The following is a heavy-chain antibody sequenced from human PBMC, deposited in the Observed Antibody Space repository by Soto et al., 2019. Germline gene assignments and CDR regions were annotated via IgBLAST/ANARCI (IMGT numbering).Heavy chain of an antibody. Sequence: EVQLVESGGGLVQPGGSLRLSCAASGFTLSSYNMNWVRQAPGKGLEWVSYISGSRDTIYYADSVKGRFTISRDNAKNSLYLQMDSLRDEDTAVYYWAKDHGGSTWFVGIYYYFGVDVWGQGATGTVSS. CDR1: GFTLSSYN. CDR3: AKDHGGSTWFVGIYYYFGVDV. D-gene: IGHD6-13*01. V-gene: IGHV3-48*02. CDR2: ISGSRDTI. J-gene: IGHJ6*02.